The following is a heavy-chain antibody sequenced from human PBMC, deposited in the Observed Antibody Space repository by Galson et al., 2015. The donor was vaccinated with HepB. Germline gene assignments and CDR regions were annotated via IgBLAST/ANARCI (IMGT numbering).Heavy chain of an antibody. Sequence: SETLSLTCALYGGSFSGYYLSWIRQLPGKGLEWIGEISHRGGIDYNPSLKSRVTISMDTSKSQFSLKLSSVTAADTAVYYCARNQPHYDHWGQGTPVTVSS. J-gene: IGHJ4*02. D-gene: IGHD5-12*01. V-gene: IGHV4-34*01. CDR1: GGSFSGYY. CDR3: ARNQPHYDH. CDR2: ISHRGGI.